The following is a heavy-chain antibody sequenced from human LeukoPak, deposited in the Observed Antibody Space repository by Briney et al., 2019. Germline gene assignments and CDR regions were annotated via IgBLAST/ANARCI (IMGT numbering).Heavy chain of an antibody. J-gene: IGHJ3*02. CDR2: ISGSGGST. CDR1: GFTFSSYA. V-gene: IGHV3-23*01. Sequence: GGSLRLSCAASGFTFSSYAMSWVRQAPGKGLEWISVISGSGGSTYYADSVKGRFIISRDNSKNTLYLQMNSLRAEDTAVYYCAKLTSNWYTGDSAFDIWGQGTMVTVSS. D-gene: IGHD6-13*01. CDR3: AKLTSNWYTGDSAFDI.